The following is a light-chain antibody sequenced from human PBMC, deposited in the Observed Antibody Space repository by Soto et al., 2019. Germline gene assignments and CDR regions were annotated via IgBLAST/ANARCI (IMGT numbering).Light chain of an antibody. CDR1: QSVSSY. CDR2: DAS. V-gene: IGKV3-20*01. CDR3: QQYVSAXRT. Sequence: EIVLTQSPATLSLSPGERATLSCRASQSVSSYLAWYQQKPGQAPRLLIYDASDRATGIPDRFSGSGSGTDFTLTISRLEPGDFAVYFCQQYVSAXRTFGQGTKVDIK. J-gene: IGKJ1*01.